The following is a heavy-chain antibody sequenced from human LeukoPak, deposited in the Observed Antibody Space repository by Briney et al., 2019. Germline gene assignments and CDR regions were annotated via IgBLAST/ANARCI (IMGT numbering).Heavy chain of an antibody. D-gene: IGHD3-16*01. V-gene: IGHV3-7*01. Sequence: EGSLRLSFAASGFNFGEFWMAWVRQTPGMGLEWVADIKEDGSESFYVDSVKGRFTISRDKSKNSLDLQMNRLRCDDTALYFCVRDSRPGGAMGLYHNFDLWGLGTLVTVSS. CDR2: IKEDGSES. CDR1: GFNFGEFW. J-gene: IGHJ4*02. CDR3: VRDSRPGGAMGLYHNFDL.